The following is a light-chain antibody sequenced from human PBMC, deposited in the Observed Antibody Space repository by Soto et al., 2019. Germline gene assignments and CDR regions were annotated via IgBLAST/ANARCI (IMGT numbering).Light chain of an antibody. CDR3: CSYAGSNYV. CDR1: SSDVGNYNL. J-gene: IGLJ1*01. V-gene: IGLV2-23*02. Sequence: QCLLTQPSSVSGSPGQSITISCTGTSSDVGNYNLVSWYQHHPGKAPKLMIYEVSKRPSGVSNRFSGSKSGDTASLTISGLQAEDEADYYCCSYAGSNYVFGTGTKVTVL. CDR2: EVS.